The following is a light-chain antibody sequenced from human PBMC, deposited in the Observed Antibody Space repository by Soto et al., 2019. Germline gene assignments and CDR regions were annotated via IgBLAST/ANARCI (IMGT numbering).Light chain of an antibody. CDR2: DAS. CDR1: QSVSSY. V-gene: IGKV3-11*01. Sequence: EIVLPQSPATLSLSPGARATLSFRASQSVSSYVPCYQQKPGQATRLLIYDASNRATGIPARFSGSGSGTDFTLTISSLEPEEFAVDYCQHRSNWPPCFGGGTKVESK. J-gene: IGKJ4*01. CDR3: QHRSNWPPC.